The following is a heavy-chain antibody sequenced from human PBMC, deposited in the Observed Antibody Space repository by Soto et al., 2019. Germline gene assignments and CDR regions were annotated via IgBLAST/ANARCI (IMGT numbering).Heavy chain of an antibody. CDR3: ARGRYCLTGRCFPNWFDS. CDR2: IYKSATT. V-gene: IGHV4-30-4*01. J-gene: IGHJ5*01. CDR1: GDSISTVDYF. Sequence: PSETLSLICSVSGDSISTVDYFWAWVRQPPGQALEYIGYIYKSATTYYNPSFESRVAISLDTSKSQFSLNVTSLTAADTAVYFCARGRYCLTGRCFPNWFDSWGQGTLVTVSS. D-gene: IGHD2-15*01.